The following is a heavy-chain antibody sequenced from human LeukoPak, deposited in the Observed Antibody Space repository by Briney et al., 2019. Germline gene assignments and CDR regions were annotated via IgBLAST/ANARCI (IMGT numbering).Heavy chain of an antibody. V-gene: IGHV4-39*07. CDR2: IYYSGST. CDR1: GGSISSSSYY. Sequence: SETLSLTCTVSGGSISSSSYYWGWIRQPPGKGLEWIGSIYYSGSTYYNPSLKSRVTISVDTSKNQFSLKLSSVTAANTAVYYCASSYYDGLGVFDYWGQGTLVTVSS. CDR3: ASSYYDGLGVFDY. D-gene: IGHD3-22*01. J-gene: IGHJ4*02.